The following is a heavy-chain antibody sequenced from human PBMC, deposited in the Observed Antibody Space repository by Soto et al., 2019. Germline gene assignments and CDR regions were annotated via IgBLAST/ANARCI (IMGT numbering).Heavy chain of an antibody. CDR1: CVSTGTNY. Sequence: SETLSLTCNISCVSTGTNYCTWVRQSPGRGLEWIASTFYTGSTTYNPALKSRVSISVDTPKKFYSLKLTSVTAADTAIYYCATALGGGIMDVWGRGTTVTVSS. CDR2: TFYTGST. V-gene: IGHV4-59*08. J-gene: IGHJ6*02. D-gene: IGHD3-16*01. CDR3: ATALGGGIMDV.